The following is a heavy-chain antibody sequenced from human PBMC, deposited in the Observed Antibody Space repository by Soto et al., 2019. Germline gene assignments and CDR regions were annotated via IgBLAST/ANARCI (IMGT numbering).Heavy chain of an antibody. Sequence: SVKVSCKASGGTFSSYAISWVRQAPGQWLEWVGGIIPIFGTANYAQKFQGRVTISADESTSTAYMELSSLRSEETAVYYCARVVQAPPRGRYCTGGSCSFGWFDPWGQGNLAPVS. J-gene: IGHJ5*02. CDR2: IIPIFGTA. CDR1: GGTFSSYA. CDR3: ARVVQAPPRGRYCTGGSCSFGWFDP. D-gene: IGHD2-15*01. V-gene: IGHV1-69*13.